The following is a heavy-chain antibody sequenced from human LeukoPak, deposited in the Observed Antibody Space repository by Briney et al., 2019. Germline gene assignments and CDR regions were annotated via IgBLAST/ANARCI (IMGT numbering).Heavy chain of an antibody. D-gene: IGHD1-14*01. Sequence: PGGSLRLSCTASGLTFSTSGLNWVRQAPGKGLEWVASIGPTGSDRYHADSIKGRFTTSRDNANNFLYLQMNSLRAEDTAVYYCATETNGRHYDYWGQGTLLTVSS. CDR2: IGPTGSDR. CDR3: ATETNGRHYDY. J-gene: IGHJ4*02. CDR1: GLTFSTSG. V-gene: IGHV3-21*06.